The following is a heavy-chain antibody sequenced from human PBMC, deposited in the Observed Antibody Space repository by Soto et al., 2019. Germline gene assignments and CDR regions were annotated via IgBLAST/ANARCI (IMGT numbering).Heavy chain of an antibody. J-gene: IGHJ4*02. CDR3: ASGGQTIIPKD. Sequence: QVQLQQWGAGLLKPSETLSLTCAVYGGSFSGYYWGWIHQPPGKGLDWFGEINPGGSTNYNPSLKSRVTISIDTSKNQFSLKLSSVTAADTAVYYCASGGQTIIPKDWGQGTLVTVSS. V-gene: IGHV4-34*02. CDR1: GGSFSGYY. D-gene: IGHD5-12*01. CDR2: INPGGST.